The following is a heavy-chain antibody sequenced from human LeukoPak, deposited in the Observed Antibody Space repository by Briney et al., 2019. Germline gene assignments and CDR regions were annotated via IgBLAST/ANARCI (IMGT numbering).Heavy chain of an antibody. J-gene: IGHJ4*02. CDR1: GGTFSSYA. V-gene: IGHV1-69*04. Sequence: SVKVSCKASGGTFSSYAISWVRQAPGQGLEWMGRIIPILGIANYAQKFQGRVTITADKSTSAAYMGLSSLRSEDTAVYYCARDFHCSGGSCYDYWGQGTLVTVSS. CDR3: ARDFHCSGGSCYDY. CDR2: IIPILGIA. D-gene: IGHD2-15*01.